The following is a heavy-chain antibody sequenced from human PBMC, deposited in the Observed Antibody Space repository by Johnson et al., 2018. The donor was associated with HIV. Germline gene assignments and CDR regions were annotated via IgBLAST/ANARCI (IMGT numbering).Heavy chain of an antibody. CDR2: LSYDGSKE. D-gene: IGHD1-26*01. V-gene: IGHV3-30-3*01. CDR1: GFTFRTYA. Sequence: QMLLVESGGGVVQPGRSLRLSCAASGFTFRTYAMHWVRQAPGKGLEWVAVLSYDGSKEYYVDSVKGRFNLSRDSSKNTLYLQMNSLRAEDTAVYYCARDQGPYSGCLSVWGQGTMVTVSS. CDR3: ARDQGPYSGCLSV. J-gene: IGHJ3*01.